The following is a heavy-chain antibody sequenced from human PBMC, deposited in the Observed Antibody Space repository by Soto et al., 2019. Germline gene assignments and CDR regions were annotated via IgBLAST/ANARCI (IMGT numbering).Heavy chain of an antibody. CDR2: IYYSGST. V-gene: IGHV4-59*01. J-gene: IGHJ6*03. CDR1: GGSISSYY. D-gene: IGHD6-19*01. CDR3: ARAAVYYYYYMDV. Sequence: ETLSLTCTVSGGSISSYYWSWIRQPPGKGLEWIGYIYYSGSTNYNPSLKSRVTISVDTSKNQFSLKLSSVTAADTAVYYCARAAVYYYYYMDVWGKGTTVTVSS.